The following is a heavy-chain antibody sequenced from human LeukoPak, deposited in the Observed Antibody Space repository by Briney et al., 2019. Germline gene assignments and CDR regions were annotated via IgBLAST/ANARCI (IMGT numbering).Heavy chain of an antibody. J-gene: IGHJ3*02. Sequence: TSETLSLTCAVSGGSISSSNWWSWVRQPPGKGLEWIGEIYHSGSTNYNPSLKSRVTISVDKSKNQFSLKLSSVTAADTAVYYCAGHHPGPIDSGSYNDAFDIWGQGTMVTVSS. D-gene: IGHD1-26*01. CDR3: AGHHPGPIDSGSYNDAFDI. V-gene: IGHV4-4*02. CDR2: IYHSGST. CDR1: GGSISSSNW.